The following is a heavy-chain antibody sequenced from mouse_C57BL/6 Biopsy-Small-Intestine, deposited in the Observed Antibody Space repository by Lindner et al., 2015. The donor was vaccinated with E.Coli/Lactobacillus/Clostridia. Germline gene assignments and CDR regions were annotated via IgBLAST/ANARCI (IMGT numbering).Heavy chain of an antibody. Sequence: SVKVSCKASGYSFTAYFIHWVRQAPGQGLEWMGWINPNSGATEFAQKFQGRVTMTRDKSINTAYMELTRVRYDDSAVYFCARDPGYSNTWALGTPRYMDVWGKGTTVTVSS. CDR2: INPNSGAT. CDR3: ARDPGYSNTWALGTPRYMDV. J-gene: IGHJ1*03. V-gene: IGHV1-7*01. D-gene: IGHD2-5*01. CDR1: GYSFTAYF.